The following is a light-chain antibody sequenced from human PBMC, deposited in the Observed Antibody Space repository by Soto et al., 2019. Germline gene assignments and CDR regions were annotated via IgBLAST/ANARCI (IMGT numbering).Light chain of an antibody. V-gene: IGKV1-39*01. CDR3: QQSYSSPPT. J-gene: IGKJ1*01. CDR1: QSISNH. CDR2: AAS. Sequence: DIQMTQSPSSLSASVEDRVIITCRSSQSISNHLNWYQQKPGKAPKLLIFAASSLQSGVPSRFSGSRSGTDFTLTISSLQPEDFATYYCQQSYSSPPTFGQGTKVDMK.